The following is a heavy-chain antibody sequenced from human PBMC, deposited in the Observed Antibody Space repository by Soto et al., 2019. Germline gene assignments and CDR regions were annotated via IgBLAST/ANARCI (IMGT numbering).Heavy chain of an antibody. Sequence: SETLSLTCTVSGGSISSGDYYWSWIRQPPGKGLEWIGYIYYSGSTYYNPSLKSRVTISVDTSKNQFSLKLSSVTAADTAVYYCARLRIKLWCLDVWGQGTTVTVSS. CDR1: GGSISSGDYY. V-gene: IGHV4-30-4*01. J-gene: IGHJ6*02. D-gene: IGHD5-18*01. CDR3: ARLRIKLWCLDV. CDR2: IYYSGST.